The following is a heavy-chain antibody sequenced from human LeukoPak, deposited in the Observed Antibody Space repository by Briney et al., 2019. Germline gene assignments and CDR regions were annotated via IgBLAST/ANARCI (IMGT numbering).Heavy chain of an antibody. Sequence: GASVKVSCKASGYTFTSYGISWVRQAPGQELEWMGWISAYNGNTNYAQKLQGRVTMTTDTSTSTAYMELRSLRSDDTAVYYCARDSGWLLLCGWSCSDYFDYWGQGTLVTVSS. D-gene: IGHD3-3*01. CDR1: GYTFTSYG. CDR3: ARDSGWLLLCGWSCSDYFDY. V-gene: IGHV1-18*01. CDR2: ISAYNGNT. J-gene: IGHJ4*02.